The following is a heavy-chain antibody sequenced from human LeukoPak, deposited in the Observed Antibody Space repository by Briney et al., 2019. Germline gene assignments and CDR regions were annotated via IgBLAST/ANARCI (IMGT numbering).Heavy chain of an antibody. CDR2: ISSNGGTT. V-gene: IGHV3-64*01. Sequence: AGSLRLSCAASGFTFSSSAMRWVRQAPGKGLEYVAAISSNGGTTYYANSVKGRFTISRDNSKNTLYLQMGSLRAEGMAVYYCARTSACSSTSCSNFDYWGQGTLVTVSS. D-gene: IGHD2-2*01. J-gene: IGHJ4*02. CDR1: GFTFSSSA. CDR3: ARTSACSSTSCSNFDY.